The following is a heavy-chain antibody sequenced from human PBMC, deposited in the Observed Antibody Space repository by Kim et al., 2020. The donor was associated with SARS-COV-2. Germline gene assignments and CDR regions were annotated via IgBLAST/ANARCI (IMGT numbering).Heavy chain of an antibody. J-gene: IGHJ4*02. CDR3: ARDLGMGYWSGGSCLDY. Sequence: VKGRFTISRDKSKNTLYLQMNSLRVEDTAVYYCARDLGMGYWSGGSCLDYWGQGTLVTVSS. V-gene: IGHV3-30*07. D-gene: IGHD2-15*01.